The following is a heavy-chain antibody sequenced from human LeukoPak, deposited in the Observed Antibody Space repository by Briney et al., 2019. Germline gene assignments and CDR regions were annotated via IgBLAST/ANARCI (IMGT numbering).Heavy chain of an antibody. CDR2: ISYDGSNK. CDR1: GFTFSSYG. Sequence: GGSLRLSCAASGFTFSSYGMHWVRQAPGKGLEWVAVISYDGSNKYYADSVKGRFTISRDNSKNTLYLQMNSLRAEDTAVCYCAKDGAYDFWSGYSPYNWFDPWGQGTLVTVSS. V-gene: IGHV3-30*18. J-gene: IGHJ5*02. CDR3: AKDGAYDFWSGYSPYNWFDP. D-gene: IGHD3-3*01.